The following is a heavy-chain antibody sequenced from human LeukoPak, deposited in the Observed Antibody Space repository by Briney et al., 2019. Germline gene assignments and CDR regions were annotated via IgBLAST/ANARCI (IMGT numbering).Heavy chain of an antibody. V-gene: IGHV1-2*02. CDR2: IDPNSGGT. J-gene: IGHJ5*02. CDR3: ARVQSPLVRGVIFSPYNWFDP. CDR1: GYTFTGYY. D-gene: IGHD3-10*01. Sequence: GASVKVSCTASGYTFTGYYMHWVRQAPGQGLEWMGWIDPNSGGTNYAQKFQGRVTMTRDTSISTAYMELSRLRSDDTAVYYCARVQSPLVRGVIFSPYNWFDPWGQGTLVTVSS.